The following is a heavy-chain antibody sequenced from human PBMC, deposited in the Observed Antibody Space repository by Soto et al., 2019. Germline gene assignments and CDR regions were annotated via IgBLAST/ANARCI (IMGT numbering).Heavy chain of an antibody. D-gene: IGHD6-13*01. CDR3: ARDVSSSCYRLGWFDP. CDR1: GDSGSSYSAA. Sequence: PSQTLSLTCAISGDSGSSYSAAWNWIRRSPSRGLEWLGRTYYRSKWYNDYAVSVKSRITINPDTCKNQFSLQLNSVTPEDTAVYYCARDVSSSCYRLGWFDPWGQGTLVAVPQ. V-gene: IGHV6-1*01. J-gene: IGHJ5*02. CDR2: TYYRSKWYN.